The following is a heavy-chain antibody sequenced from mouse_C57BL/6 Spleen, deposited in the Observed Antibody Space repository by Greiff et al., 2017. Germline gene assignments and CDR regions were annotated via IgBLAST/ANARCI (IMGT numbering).Heavy chain of an antibody. D-gene: IGHD2-5*01. CDR2: IDPSDSYT. CDR3: ASKDGDYYSKRDWYFDV. CDR1: GYTFTSYW. Sequence: QVQLQQPGAELVKPGASVKLSCKASGYTFTSYWMQWVKQRPGQGLEWIGEIDPSDSYTNYNQKFKGKATLTVDTSSSTAYMQLSSLTSEDSAVYDCASKDGDYYSKRDWYFDVWGTGTTVTVSS. J-gene: IGHJ1*03. V-gene: IGHV1-50*01.